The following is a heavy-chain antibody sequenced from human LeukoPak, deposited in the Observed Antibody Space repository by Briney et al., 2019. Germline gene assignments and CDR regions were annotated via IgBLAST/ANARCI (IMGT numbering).Heavy chain of an antibody. CDR1: GFTSSHYA. J-gene: IGHJ4*02. D-gene: IGHD3-10*01. CDR3: VRDTPGFGGDDFVY. V-gene: IGHV3-30*02. Sequence: PGGSLRLSCAASGFTSSHYAMHWVRQAPGKGLEWVAFIRHDGINKFYADSLKGRFTVSRDNSQNTLYLQVSSLRAEDTAVYYCVRDTPGFGGDDFVYWGQGTLVTVSS. CDR2: IRHDGINK.